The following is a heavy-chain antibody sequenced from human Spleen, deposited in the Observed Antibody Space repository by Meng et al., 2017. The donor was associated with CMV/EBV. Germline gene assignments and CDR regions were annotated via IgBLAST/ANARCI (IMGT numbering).Heavy chain of an antibody. CDR2: TYYSGRT. D-gene: IGHD2-15*01. CDR1: GDSVRSYY. Sequence: SETLSLTCSVSGDSVRSYYWSWIRQPPGKGLEWIGYTYYSGRTNYKPPLKSRVTISVDTSQNQVYLTLRSVTAADTAAYYCARWYGITGMGNDFYFYGVDVWGQGTPVTVSS. V-gene: IGHV4-59*02. J-gene: IGHJ6*02. CDR3: ARWYGITGMGNDFYFYGVDV.